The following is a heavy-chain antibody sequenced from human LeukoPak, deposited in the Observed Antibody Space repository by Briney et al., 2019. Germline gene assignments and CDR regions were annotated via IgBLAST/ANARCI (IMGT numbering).Heavy chain of an antibody. J-gene: IGHJ4*02. V-gene: IGHV3-23*01. CDR3: AKDQSRMLPRLGYFDY. D-gene: IGHD3-10*02. CDR1: GFTFSSYA. Sequence: GGSLRLSCAASGFTFSSYARSGVRQAPGKGLEGVSGISWSGGRTYYAASVTGRFTISRDNSKNTLYLQMNSLRAEDTAVYYCAKDQSRMLPRLGYFDYWGQGTLVTVSS. CDR2: ISWSGGRT.